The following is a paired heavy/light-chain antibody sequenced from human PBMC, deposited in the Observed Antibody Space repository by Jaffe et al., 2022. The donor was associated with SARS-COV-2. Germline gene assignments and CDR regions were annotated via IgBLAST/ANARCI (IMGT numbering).Heavy chain of an antibody. CDR2: IWYDGSNK. J-gene: IGHJ2*01. Sequence: QVQLVESGGGVVQPGRSLRLSCAASGFTFSSYGMHWVRQAPGKGLEWVAVIWYDGSNKYYADSVKGRFTISRDNSKNTLYLQMNSLRAEDTAVYYCARDGGDYGGYIGENNWYFDLWGRGTLVTVSS. D-gene: IGHD4-17*01. CDR1: GFTFSSYG. V-gene: IGHV3-33*01. CDR3: ARDGGDYGGYIGENNWYFDL.
Light chain of an antibody. J-gene: IGLJ1*01. CDR2: KDS. CDR3: QSADSSGTSYV. CDR1: ALPKQY. V-gene: IGLV3-25*03. Sequence: SYELTQPPSVSVSPGQTARITCSGDALPKQYAYWYQQKPGQAPVLVIYKDSERPSGIPERFSGSSSGTTVTLTISGVQAEDEADYYCQSADSSGTSYVFGTGTKVTVL.